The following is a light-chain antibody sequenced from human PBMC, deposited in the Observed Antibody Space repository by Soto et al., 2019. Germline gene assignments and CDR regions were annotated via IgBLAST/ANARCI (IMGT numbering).Light chain of an antibody. CDR3: QQYLSYPIS. J-gene: IGKJ5*01. V-gene: IGKV1-5*03. Sequence: DIQMTQSPPTLSASVGDRVTITCRASQSISSWLAWYQQKPGKAPKSLIYKASSLESGVPSRFSGSGSGTEFTLTISSLQPDDFATYYCQQYLSYPISFGQGTRLEIK. CDR2: KAS. CDR1: QSISSW.